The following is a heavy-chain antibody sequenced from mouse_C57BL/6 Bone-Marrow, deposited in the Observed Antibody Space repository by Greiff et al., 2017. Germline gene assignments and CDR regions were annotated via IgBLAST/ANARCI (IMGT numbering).Heavy chain of an antibody. D-gene: IGHD1-1*01. CDR1: GFNIKDDY. CDR2: IDPETGAP. CDR3: TTTVVPYFDY. Sequence: EVQLQQSGAELVRPGASVKLSCTASGFNIKDDYMHWVKQRPEQGLEWIGWIDPETGAPDYASKFQGKATITADTSSNTAYLQLSSLTSEDTAVYYCTTTVVPYFDYWGQGTTLTVSS. J-gene: IGHJ2*01. V-gene: IGHV14-4*01.